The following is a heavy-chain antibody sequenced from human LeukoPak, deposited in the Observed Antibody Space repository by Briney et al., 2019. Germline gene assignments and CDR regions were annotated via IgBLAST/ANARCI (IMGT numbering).Heavy chain of an antibody. CDR2: IFGSGGST. CDR3: AKTTTGYSSGRFPGWPVDY. V-gene: IGHV3-23*01. CDR1: GFTFSSYA. J-gene: IGHJ4*02. D-gene: IGHD6-19*01. Sequence: GSLRLSCAASGFTFSSYAMYRVRQAPGKGLEWVSGIFGSGGSTHYADSVKGRFTISRDNSKNTVYLQMNSLRAEDTAVYYCAKTTTGYSSGRFPGWPVDYWGQGTLVTVSS.